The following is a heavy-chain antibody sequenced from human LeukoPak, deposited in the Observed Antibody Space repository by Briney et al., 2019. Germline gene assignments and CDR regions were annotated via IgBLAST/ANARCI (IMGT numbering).Heavy chain of an antibody. D-gene: IGHD6-13*01. CDR3: AREGAAEDY. CDR2: IYYSGST. V-gene: IGHV4-61*01. Sequence: TPSETLSLTCTVSGGSVSSGSYYWSWIRQPPGKGLEWIGYIYYSGSTNYNPSLKSRATISVDTSKNQFSLKLSSVTAADTAVYYCAREGAAEDYWGQGTLVTVSS. J-gene: IGHJ4*02. CDR1: GGSVSSGSYY.